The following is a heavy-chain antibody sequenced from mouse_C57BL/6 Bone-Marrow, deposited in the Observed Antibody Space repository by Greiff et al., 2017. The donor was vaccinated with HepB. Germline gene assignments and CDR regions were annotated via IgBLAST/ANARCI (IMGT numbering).Heavy chain of an antibody. CDR1: GYTFTDYN. CDR3: AREGYGNYEAWFAY. J-gene: IGHJ3*01. D-gene: IGHD2-1*01. Sequence: EVQLQESGPELVKPGASVKIPCKASGYTFTDYNMDWVKQSHGKSLEWIGDINPNNGGTIYNQKFKGKATLTVDKSSNTAYLELRSLTSEDTAVYYCAREGYGNYEAWFAYWGQGTLVTVSA. V-gene: IGHV1-18*01. CDR2: INPNNGGT.